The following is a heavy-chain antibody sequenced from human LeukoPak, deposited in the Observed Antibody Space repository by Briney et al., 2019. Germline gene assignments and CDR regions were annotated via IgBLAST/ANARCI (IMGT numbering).Heavy chain of an antibody. CDR3: AAESTIGLGSGYSNDAFDI. Sequence: ASVKVSRKASGFTFTRSAMQWVRQARGQRLEWIGWIVVGSGNTNYAQKFQERVTITRDMSTSTAYMELSSLRSEDTAVYYCAAESTIGLGSGYSNDAFDIWGQGTMVTVSS. V-gene: IGHV1-58*02. CDR1: GFTFTRSA. J-gene: IGHJ3*02. CDR2: IVVGSGNT. D-gene: IGHD3-22*01.